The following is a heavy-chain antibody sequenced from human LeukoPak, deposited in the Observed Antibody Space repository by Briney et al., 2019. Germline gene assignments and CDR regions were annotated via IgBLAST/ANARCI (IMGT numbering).Heavy chain of an antibody. CDR3: AGGSTSAYYYYMDV. J-gene: IGHJ6*03. D-gene: IGHD2-2*01. CDR2: IYYSGST. Sequence: SETLSLTCTVSGGSISSYYWTWIRQPPGKGLEWIGYIYYSGSTSYNPSLKSRVTMSVDTSKNQFSLKLSSVTAADTAVYYCAGGSTSAYYYYMDVWGKGTTVTVSS. V-gene: IGHV4-59*08. CDR1: GGSISSYY.